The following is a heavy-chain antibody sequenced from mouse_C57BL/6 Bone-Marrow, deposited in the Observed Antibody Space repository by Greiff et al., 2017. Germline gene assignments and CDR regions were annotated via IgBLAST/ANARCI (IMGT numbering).Heavy chain of an antibody. D-gene: IGHD2-4*01. Sequence: QVQLQQSGAELVRPGTSVKVSCKASGYAFTNYLIEWVKQRPGQGLEWIGVINPGSGGTNYNEKFKGKATLTADKSSSTAYMQLSSLTSEDSAVYFCARYDYDRWYFDVGGTGTTVTVSS. CDR3: ARYDYDRWYFDV. CDR1: GYAFTNYL. V-gene: IGHV1-54*01. CDR2: INPGSGGT. J-gene: IGHJ1*03.